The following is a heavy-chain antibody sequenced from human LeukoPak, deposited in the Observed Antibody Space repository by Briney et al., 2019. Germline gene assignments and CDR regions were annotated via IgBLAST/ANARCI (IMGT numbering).Heavy chain of an antibody. CDR3: ARGRLYISDAFDI. D-gene: IGHD2-2*02. CDR2: INHSGST. CDR1: GGSFGGYY. J-gene: IGHJ3*02. Sequence: PSETLSLTCAVYGGSFGGYYWSWIRQPPGKGLEWIGEINHSGSTNYNPSLKSRVTISVDTSKNQFSLKLSSVTAADTAVYYCARGRLYISDAFDIWGQGTMVTVSS. V-gene: IGHV4-34*01.